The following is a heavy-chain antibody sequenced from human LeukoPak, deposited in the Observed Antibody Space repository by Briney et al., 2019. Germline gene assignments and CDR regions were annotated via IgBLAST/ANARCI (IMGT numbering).Heavy chain of an antibody. V-gene: IGHV4-34*01. J-gene: IGHJ4*02. CDR3: ARAGYSSSWYPVGGNRYFGY. CDR1: GGSFSGYY. CDR2: INHSGST. Sequence: SETLSLTCAVYGGSFSGYYWSWIRQPPGKGLEWIGEINHSGSTDYNPSLKSRVTISVDTSKNQFSLKPSSVTAADTAVYYCARAGYSSSWYPVGGNRYFGYWGQGTLVTVSS. D-gene: IGHD6-13*01.